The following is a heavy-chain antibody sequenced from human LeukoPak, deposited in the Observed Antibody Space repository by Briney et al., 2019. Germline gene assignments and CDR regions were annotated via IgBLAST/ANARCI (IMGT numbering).Heavy chain of an antibody. D-gene: IGHD3-10*01. Sequence: GASVKVSCKASGYTFTGYYMHWVRQAPGQGLEWMGWINPNSGCTNYAQKFQGRVTMTRETSISTAYMELSRLRSDDTAVYYCARDSPSYYYGSGSYYTRGPPRSHIDYWGQGTLVTVSS. CDR2: INPNSGCT. CDR1: GYTFTGYY. CDR3: ARDSPSYYYGSGSYYTRGPPRSHIDY. J-gene: IGHJ4*02. V-gene: IGHV1-2*02.